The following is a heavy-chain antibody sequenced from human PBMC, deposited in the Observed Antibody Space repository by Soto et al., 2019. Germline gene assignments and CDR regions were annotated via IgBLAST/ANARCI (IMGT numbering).Heavy chain of an antibody. V-gene: IGHV3-33*01. CDR2: IGYDGSNK. CDR1: GFTFSSYG. CDR3: AREGEEGDFDY. Sequence: QVQLVESGGGVVQPGRSLRLSCAASGFTFSSYGMHWVRQAPGKGLEWVAVIGYDGSNKYYADSVKGRFTISRDNSKNTLYLQMNSLRAEDTAVYYCAREGEEGDFDYWGQGTLVTVSS. J-gene: IGHJ4*02.